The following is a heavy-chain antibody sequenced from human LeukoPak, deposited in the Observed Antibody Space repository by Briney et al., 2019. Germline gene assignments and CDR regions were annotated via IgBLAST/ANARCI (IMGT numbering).Heavy chain of an antibody. V-gene: IGHV1-3*01. Sequence: ASVKVSCKASGYTFTSYAMHWVRQAPGQRLEWMGWINAGNGNTKYSQKFQGRVTMTEDTSTDTAYMELSSLRSEDTAVYYCATDPRTTSASRPGDWGQGTLVTVSS. J-gene: IGHJ4*02. CDR2: INAGNGNT. CDR3: ATDPRTTSASRPGD. D-gene: IGHD4-11*01. CDR1: GYTFTSYA.